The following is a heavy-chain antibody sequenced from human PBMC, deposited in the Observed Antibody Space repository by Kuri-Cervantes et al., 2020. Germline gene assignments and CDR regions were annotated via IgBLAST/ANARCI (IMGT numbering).Heavy chain of an antibody. CDR2: INHSGST. J-gene: IGHJ3*02. CDR3: ARPVMYYYDSSGADAFDI. Sequence: SQTLSLTCAVYGGSFSGYYWSWIRQPPGKGLEWIGEINHSGSTNYNPSLKSRVTISVDTSKNQFSLKLSSVTAADTAVYYCARPVMYYYDSSGADAFDIWGQGTMVTVSS. CDR1: GGSFSGYY. D-gene: IGHD3-22*01. V-gene: IGHV4-34*01.